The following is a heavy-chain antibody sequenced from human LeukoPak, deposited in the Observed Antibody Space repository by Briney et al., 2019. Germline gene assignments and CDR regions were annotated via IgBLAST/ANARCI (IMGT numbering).Heavy chain of an antibody. D-gene: IGHD3-22*01. J-gene: IGHJ5*02. CDR3: AKTIYYDTSSGGWFDP. CDR2: ISSSSSYI. CDR1: GFTFSSYS. V-gene: IGHV3-21*01. Sequence: GGSLRLSCAASGFTFSSYSMNWVRQAPGKGLEWVSSISSSSSYIYYADSVKGRFTISRDNSKNTLYLQMNSLRAEDTAVYYCAKTIYYDTSSGGWFDPWGQGTLVTVSS.